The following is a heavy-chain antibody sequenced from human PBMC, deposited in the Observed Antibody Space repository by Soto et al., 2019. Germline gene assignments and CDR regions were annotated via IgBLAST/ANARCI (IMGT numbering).Heavy chain of an antibody. CDR1: GFTFRRYW. D-gene: IGHD3-22*01. Sequence: PGGSLRLSCAASGFTFRRYWMHWVRQAPGKGLVWVSRIDSDGSTTQYEDSVRGRFTISRDNAKNTLFPQMNSLRAEDTAVYYCARVGDRGYHLGPFDYWGQGAVVTVA. CDR3: ARVGDRGYHLGPFDY. CDR2: IDSDGSTT. J-gene: IGHJ4*02. V-gene: IGHV3-74*03.